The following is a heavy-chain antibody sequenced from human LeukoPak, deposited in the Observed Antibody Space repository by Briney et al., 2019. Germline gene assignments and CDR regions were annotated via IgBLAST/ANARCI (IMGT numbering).Heavy chain of an antibody. V-gene: IGHV3-48*03. CDR1: GFIFSSYE. Sequence: PGGSLILSCAASGFIFSSYEMNWVRQAPGKGLEWVSYISRSSSTIYYADSVKGRFTISRDNAKNSLYLQMNSLRAEDTAVYYCASRPPHGDFLVFDYWGQGTLVTVSS. CDR2: ISRSSSTI. J-gene: IGHJ4*02. D-gene: IGHD2-21*01. CDR3: ASRPPHGDFLVFDY.